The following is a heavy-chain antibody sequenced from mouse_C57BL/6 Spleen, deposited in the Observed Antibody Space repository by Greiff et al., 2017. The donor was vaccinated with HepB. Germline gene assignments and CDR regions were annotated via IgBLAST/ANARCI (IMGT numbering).Heavy chain of an antibody. CDR3: ARGPYYPAY. CDR2: INPSSGYT. D-gene: IGHD1-1*01. CDR1: GYTFTSYT. J-gene: IGHJ3*01. V-gene: IGHV1-4*01. Sequence: VQLQQSGAELARPGASVKMSCKASGYTFTSYTMHWVKQRPGQGLEWIGYINPSSGYTKYNQKFKDKATLTVDTSSSTAYMELHSLTSEDSAVYFCARGPYYPAYWGQGTLVTVSA.